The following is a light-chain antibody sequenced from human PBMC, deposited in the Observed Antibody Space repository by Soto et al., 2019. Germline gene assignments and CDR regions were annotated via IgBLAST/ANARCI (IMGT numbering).Light chain of an antibody. CDR3: CSYAGSSTFYV. CDR2: EGS. J-gene: IGLJ1*01. V-gene: IGLV2-23*01. CDR1: SSDVGSYNL. Sequence: SVLTQPASVSGSPGQSITISCTGTSSDVGSYNLVSWYQQHPGKAPKLMIYEGSKRPSGVSNRFSGSKSGNTASLTISGLQAEDEADYYCCSYAGSSTFYVFGTGTNVTVL.